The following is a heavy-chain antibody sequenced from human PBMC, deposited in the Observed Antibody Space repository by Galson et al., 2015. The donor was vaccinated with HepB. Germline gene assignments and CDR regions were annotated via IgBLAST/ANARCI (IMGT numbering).Heavy chain of an antibody. Sequence: SLRLSCAASGFSLSDFWMHWVRQASGKGLEWVGRIRRTVNNYATAYAASVKGRFTISRDDSKNLAYLQMNSLKTEDTAVYYCTGLPEGGSSAWDPFDYWGQGTVVTVSS. D-gene: IGHD6-13*01. CDR2: IRRTVNNYAT. CDR3: TGLPEGGSSAWDPFDY. CDR1: GFSLSDFW. J-gene: IGHJ4*02. V-gene: IGHV3-73*01.